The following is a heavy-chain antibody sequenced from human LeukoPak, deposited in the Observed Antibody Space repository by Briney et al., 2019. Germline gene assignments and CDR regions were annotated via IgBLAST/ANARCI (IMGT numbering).Heavy chain of an antibody. Sequence: SETLSLTCTVSGGSLSDYYWSWIRQPPGKGLEWIGYIYYSGSTNYNPSLKSRVTISVDTSKNQFSLKLSSVTAADTAVYYCARVYYSSSYDYWYFGLWGRGTLVTVSS. D-gene: IGHD6-13*01. CDR2: IYYSGST. J-gene: IGHJ2*01. V-gene: IGHV4-59*01. CDR3: ARVYYSSSYDYWYFGL. CDR1: GGSLSDYY.